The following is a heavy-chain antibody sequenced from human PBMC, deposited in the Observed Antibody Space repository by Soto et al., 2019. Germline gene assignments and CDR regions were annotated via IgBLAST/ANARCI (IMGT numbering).Heavy chain of an antibody. Sequence: ASVKVSCTASGYTFTSYDINWVRQATGQGLEWMGWMNPNSGNTGYAQKFQGRVTMTRNTSISTAYMELSSLRSEDTAVYYCARGPYYYDSSGYYGESEADYWGQGTLVTVSS. J-gene: IGHJ4*02. CDR3: ARGPYYYDSSGYYGESEADY. CDR1: GYTFTSYD. D-gene: IGHD3-22*01. V-gene: IGHV1-8*01. CDR2: MNPNSGNT.